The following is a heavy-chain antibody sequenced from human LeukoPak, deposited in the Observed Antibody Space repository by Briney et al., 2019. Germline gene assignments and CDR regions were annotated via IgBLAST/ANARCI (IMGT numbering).Heavy chain of an antibody. CDR1: GGSFSGYY. CDR2: IYYSGST. CDR3: ARGVRAIYYYYMDV. Sequence: SETLSLTCAVYGGSFSGYYWGWIRQPPGKGLEWVGSIYYSGSTYYNPSLKSRVTISVDTSKNQFSLKLSSVTPADTAVYYCARGVRAIYYYYMDVWGKGTTVTISS. D-gene: IGHD3-10*01. V-gene: IGHV4-34*01. J-gene: IGHJ6*03.